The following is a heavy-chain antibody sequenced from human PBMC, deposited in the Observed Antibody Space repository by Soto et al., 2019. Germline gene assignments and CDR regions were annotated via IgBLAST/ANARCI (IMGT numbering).Heavy chain of an antibody. D-gene: IGHD2-21*01. J-gene: IGHJ6*02. V-gene: IGHV1-69*13. CDR1: EGFFSCFS. Sequence: SVKVSCXGSEGFFSCFSIHLVRQAPGQGLEWTGGIIPVFGATHYAQKFQGRVTITADESTTTAYMEVSRLTSEDTAVYYCATPMTVHVVGYYGLDVWGQGTTVTVSS. CDR3: ATPMTVHVVGYYGLDV. CDR2: IIPVFGAT.